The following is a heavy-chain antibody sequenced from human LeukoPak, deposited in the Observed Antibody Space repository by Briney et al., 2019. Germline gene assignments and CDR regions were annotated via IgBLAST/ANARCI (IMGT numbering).Heavy chain of an antibody. J-gene: IGHJ4*02. CDR1: GFTSDDYG. D-gene: IGHD2-2*01. V-gene: IGHV3-20*04. CDR3: ARAIGYCSSTSCYREYFDY. CDR2: INWNVGST. Sequence: PGGSLRLSCAASGFTSDDYGMSWVRQAPGKWREWGSAINWNVGSTGYADYVKGRFTISRDNGKNSLYLKMNSLRAEDTALYYCARAIGYCSSTSCYREYFDYWGQGTVVPVSS.